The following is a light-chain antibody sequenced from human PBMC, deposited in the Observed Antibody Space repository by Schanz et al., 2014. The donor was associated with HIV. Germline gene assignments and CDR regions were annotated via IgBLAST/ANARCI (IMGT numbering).Light chain of an antibody. Sequence: DILMTQSPLSLPVTPGAPASISCRSSQSLLHGNGYNYLDWYLQKPGRSPQLLIYLGSTRASGVPVRFSGSGSGTDFTLRISRVETEDVGIYYCMQALQSPLTFGGGTKVELK. V-gene: IGKV2-28*01. CDR1: QSLLHGNGYNY. CDR3: MQALQSPLT. J-gene: IGKJ4*01. CDR2: LGS.